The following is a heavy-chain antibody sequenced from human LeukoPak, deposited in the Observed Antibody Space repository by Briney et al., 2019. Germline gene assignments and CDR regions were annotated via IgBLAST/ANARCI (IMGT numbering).Heavy chain of an antibody. CDR1: GYTFTGYY. J-gene: IGHJ5*02. CDR3: AKTPGPSPNWFDP. Sequence: GASVKVSCKASGYTFTGYYMHWVRQAPGQGLEWMGWINPNSGGTNYAQKFQGRVTMTRDTSISTAYMELSRLRSDDTAVYYWAKTPGPSPNWFDPWGQGTLVTVSS. CDR2: INPNSGGT. V-gene: IGHV1-2*02.